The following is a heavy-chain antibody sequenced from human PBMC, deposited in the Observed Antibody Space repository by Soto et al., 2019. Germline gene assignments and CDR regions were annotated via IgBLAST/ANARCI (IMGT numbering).Heavy chain of an antibody. J-gene: IGHJ4*02. CDR2: INGRSNYK. D-gene: IGHD1-26*01. CDR1: GFTFSTYT. V-gene: IGHV3-21*01. Sequence: GGSLRLSCASSGFTFSTYTMNWVRQAPGKGLEWVSSINGRSNYKYYTDSVKGRFTISRDNAKNSLYLQMNRLRAEDTAVYYCAREDGIVGSTSAFDYWGLGTLVTVSS. CDR3: AREDGIVGSTSAFDY.